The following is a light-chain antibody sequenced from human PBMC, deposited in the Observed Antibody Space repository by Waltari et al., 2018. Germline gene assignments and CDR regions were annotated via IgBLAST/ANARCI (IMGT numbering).Light chain of an antibody. CDR1: PSDVGGYNL. J-gene: IGLJ2*01. V-gene: IGLV2-23*01. CDR2: EGT. Sequence: QSALTQPASVSGSPGQPNTISFTGSPSDVGGYNLVYWYRQFPNKAPQLIIYEGTRRPSGVSSRFSASKSGNTASLTISGLQAEDEALYFCSSYARSDNSVLFGGGTQLSVL. CDR3: SSYARSDNSVL.